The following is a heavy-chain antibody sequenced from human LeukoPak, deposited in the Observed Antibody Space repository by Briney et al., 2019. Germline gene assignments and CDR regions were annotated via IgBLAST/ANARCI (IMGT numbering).Heavy chain of an antibody. D-gene: IGHD3-10*01. CDR2: MNPNSGNT. J-gene: IGHJ4*02. CDR1: GHTFTSYD. CDR3: ARSGRKYYGSGSYFAY. Sequence: ASVKVSCKASGHTFTSYDINWVRQATGQGLEWMGWMNPNSGNTGYAQKFQGRVTMTRNTSISTAYMELSSLRSEDTAVYYCARSGRKYYGSGSYFAYWGQGTLVTVSS. V-gene: IGHV1-8*01.